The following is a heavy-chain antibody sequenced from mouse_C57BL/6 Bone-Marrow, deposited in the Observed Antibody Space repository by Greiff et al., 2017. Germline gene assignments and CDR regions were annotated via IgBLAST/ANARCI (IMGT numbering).Heavy chain of an antibody. CDR1: GFNIKDDY. V-gene: IGHV14-4*01. J-gene: IGHJ2*01. Sequence: VQLQQSGAELVRPGASVKLSCTASGFNIKDDYMPWVKQRPEQGLEWIGWIDPENGDTEYASKFQGKATITADTSSNTAYLQLSSLTSEDTAVYYCTLPYYFDYWGQGTTLTVSS. CDR3: TLPYYFDY. CDR2: IDPENGDT.